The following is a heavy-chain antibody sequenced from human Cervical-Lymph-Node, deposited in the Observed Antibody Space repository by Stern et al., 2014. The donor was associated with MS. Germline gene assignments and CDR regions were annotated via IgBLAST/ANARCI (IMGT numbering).Heavy chain of an antibody. CDR2: IHDSGST. Sequence: QVQLVESGPGLVKPSQTLSLTCTVSGGSISSSGYYWSWIRQPADKGLEWIGRIHDSGSTYYNPSLKSRVTISMDTDKNQFSLNLPPVTAADTAVYYCATTRWDLFTWNWFDPWGQGTLVTVSS. CDR3: ATTRWDLFTWNWFDP. J-gene: IGHJ5*02. V-gene: IGHV4-61*02. CDR1: GGSISSSGYY. D-gene: IGHD1-26*01.